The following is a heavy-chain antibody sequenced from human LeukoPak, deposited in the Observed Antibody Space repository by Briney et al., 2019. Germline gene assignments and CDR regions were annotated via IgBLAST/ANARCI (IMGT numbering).Heavy chain of an antibody. V-gene: IGHV3-21*01. Sequence: GGSLRLSCAASGFTFSSCSMNWVRQAPGKGLEWVSSISSSSSYISYADSVKGRFTISRDNAKNSLYLQMNSLRAEDTAVYYCARVRSGSLDYWGQGTLVTVSS. CDR1: GFTFSSCS. J-gene: IGHJ4*02. CDR3: ARVRSGSLDY. D-gene: IGHD1-26*01. CDR2: ISSSSSYI.